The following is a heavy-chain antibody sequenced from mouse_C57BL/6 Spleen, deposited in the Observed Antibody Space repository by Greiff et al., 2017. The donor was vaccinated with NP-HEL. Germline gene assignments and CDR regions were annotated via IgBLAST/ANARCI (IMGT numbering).Heavy chain of an antibody. CDR2: IYPRSGHT. J-gene: IGHJ2*01. D-gene: IGHD2-4*01. CDR3: ARRYYDPYFDY. CDR1: GYTFTSYG. Sequence: QVHVKQSGAELARPGASVKLSCKASGYTFTSYGISWVKQRTGQGLEWIEEIYPRSGHTYYNKKFKGKTTLTADKSSSTAYMELRSLTSEDSAVYFCARRYYDPYFDYWGQGTTLTVSS. V-gene: IGHV1-81*01.